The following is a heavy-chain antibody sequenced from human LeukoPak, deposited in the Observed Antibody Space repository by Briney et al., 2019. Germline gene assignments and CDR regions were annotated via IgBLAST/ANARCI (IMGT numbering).Heavy chain of an antibody. CDR3: ARGAQRCSSTSCYPYYFDY. CDR2: ISSSSSYI. V-gene: IGHV3-21*01. D-gene: IGHD2-2*01. J-gene: IGHJ4*02. Sequence: GGSLRLSCAATGFTFSSYSMNWVRQAPGKGLEWVSSISSSSSYIYYADSVKGRFTISRDNAKNSLYLQMNSLRAEDTAVYYCARGAQRCSSTSCYPYYFDYWGQGTLVTVSS. CDR1: GFTFSSYS.